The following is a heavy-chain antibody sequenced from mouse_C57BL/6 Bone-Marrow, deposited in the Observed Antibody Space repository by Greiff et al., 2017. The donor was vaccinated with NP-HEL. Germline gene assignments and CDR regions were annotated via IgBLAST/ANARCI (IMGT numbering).Heavy chain of an antibody. J-gene: IGHJ1*03. Sequence: QVQLKESGAELARPGASVKLSCKASGYTFTSYGISWVKQRTGQGLEWIGEIYPRSGNTYYNEKFKGKATLTADKSSSTAYMELRSLTSEDSAVYFGARPYSNSSKWDFDVWGTGTTVTVSS. CDR2: IYPRSGNT. CDR1: GYTFTSYG. V-gene: IGHV1-81*01. CDR3: ARPYSNSSKWDFDV. D-gene: IGHD2-5*01.